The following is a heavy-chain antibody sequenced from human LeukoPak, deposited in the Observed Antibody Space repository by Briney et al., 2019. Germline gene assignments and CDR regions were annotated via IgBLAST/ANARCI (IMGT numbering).Heavy chain of an antibody. J-gene: IGHJ4*02. CDR3: ARGGRTRITMVRGVQYPLDY. Sequence: ASVKVSCKASGYTFTSYGISWVRQAPGQGLEWMGWISAYNGNTNYAQKLQGRVTMTTDTSTSTAYMELRSLRSDDTAVYYCARGGRTRITMVRGVQYPLDYWGQGTLVTVSS. D-gene: IGHD3-10*01. CDR2: ISAYNGNT. CDR1: GYTFTSYG. V-gene: IGHV1-18*01.